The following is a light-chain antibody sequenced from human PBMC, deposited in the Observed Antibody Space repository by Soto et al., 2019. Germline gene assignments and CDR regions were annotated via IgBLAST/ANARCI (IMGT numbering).Light chain of an antibody. J-gene: IGLJ1*01. CDR2: EVS. CDR3: TSYTSSSTLDV. CDR1: SSDVGDYNF. Sequence: QSALTQPASVSGFPGQSITISCTGTSSDVGDYNFVSWYQQHPGKAPKLMIYEVSNRPSGVSNRFSGSKSGNTASLTISGLQAEDEADYYCTSYTSSSTLDVFGTGTKVTVL. V-gene: IGLV2-14*01.